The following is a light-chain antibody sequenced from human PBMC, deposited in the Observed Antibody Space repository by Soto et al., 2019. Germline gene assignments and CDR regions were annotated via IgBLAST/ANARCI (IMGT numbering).Light chain of an antibody. CDR2: DVS. J-gene: IGLJ1*01. V-gene: IGLV2-14*03. CDR3: SSYTGSSALYV. Sequence: QSVLTLPASVSGSTGKTITISCTGTGNDIGFYNYVSWYQQHPGKAPKLMIYDVSNRPSGVSNRFSASKSGITASLTISGLQAEDEADYYCSSYTGSSALYVFGTGTKVTVL. CDR1: GNDIGFYNY.